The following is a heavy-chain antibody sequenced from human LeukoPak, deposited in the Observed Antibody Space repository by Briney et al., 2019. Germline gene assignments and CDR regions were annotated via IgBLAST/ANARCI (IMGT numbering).Heavy chain of an antibody. CDR1: GFTFTNYV. J-gene: IGHJ4*02. CDR2: ISENGGAA. Sequence: PGGSLRLSCAASGFTFTNYVMGWVRQAQGKGLEWVSAISENGGAADYADSVRGRFTISRDNAKKSLYLQMNSLRAEDTAVYYCVREGDYYDSSGYGNVFDYWGQGTLVTVSS. CDR3: VREGDYYDSSGYGNVFDY. V-gene: IGHV3-23*01. D-gene: IGHD3-22*01.